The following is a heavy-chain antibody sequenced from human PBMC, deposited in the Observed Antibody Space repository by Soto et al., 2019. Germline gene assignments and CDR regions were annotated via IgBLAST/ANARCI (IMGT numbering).Heavy chain of an antibody. CDR2: ISNSGRII. CDR3: AVGAADLTSPYGMDV. CDR1: GFTFSDHY. J-gene: IGHJ6*02. V-gene: IGHV3-11*01. D-gene: IGHD1-26*01. Sequence: PGGSLRLSCAASGFTFSDHYMSWIRQTPGKGLEWISYISNSGRIIDYADSVKGRFTISRDNAKNSLYLQLNSLRPEDTAVYYCAVGAADLTSPYGMDVWGRGTTVTVS.